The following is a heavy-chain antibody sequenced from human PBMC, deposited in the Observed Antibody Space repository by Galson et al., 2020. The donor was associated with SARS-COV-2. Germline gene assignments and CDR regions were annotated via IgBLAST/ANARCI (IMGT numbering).Heavy chain of an antibody. Sequence: ETSETLSLTCTVSGGSISSSGYYWGWIRQPPGKGLEWIGYIYSRGSTYYHPSLKSRVTISADTSRNQFSLRLSSVTAADTSVYYCARAKEEYYDSSGYYLLFDNWGQGTLVTVSS. J-gene: IGHJ4*02. D-gene: IGHD3-22*01. CDR1: GGSISSSGYY. CDR2: IYSRGST. V-gene: IGHV4-39*01. CDR3: ARAKEEYYDSSGYYLLFDN.